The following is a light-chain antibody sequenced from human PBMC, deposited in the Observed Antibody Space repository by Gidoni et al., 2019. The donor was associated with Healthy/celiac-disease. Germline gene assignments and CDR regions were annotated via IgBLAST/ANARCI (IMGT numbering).Light chain of an antibody. J-gene: IGLJ2*01. CDR1: SSDVGGYNY. V-gene: IGLV2-14*01. CDR3: SSYTSSSTLVV. Sequence: QSALTQPASVSGSPGQSITISCTGTSSDVGGYNYVSWYQQHPGKALKLMIDDVSNLPSGVSNLFSGSKSGNTASLTISGLQAEDEADYYCSSYTSSSTLVVFGGGTKLTVL. CDR2: DVS.